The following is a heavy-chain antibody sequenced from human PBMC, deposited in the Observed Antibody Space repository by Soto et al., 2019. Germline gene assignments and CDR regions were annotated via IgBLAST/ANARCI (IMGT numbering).Heavy chain of an antibody. CDR2: IHYSGTT. CDR3: ARYNSYAIDY. Sequence: PSETLSLTCTVSGTSISGYYWSWIRQPPGKGLEWIANIHYSGTTNYNPSLASRVTLSVDTSKNQFSLKMTSVTAADRAMYFCARYNSYAIDYWGRGTLVT. V-gene: IGHV4-59*01. CDR1: GTSISGYY. J-gene: IGHJ4*02. D-gene: IGHD2-8*01.